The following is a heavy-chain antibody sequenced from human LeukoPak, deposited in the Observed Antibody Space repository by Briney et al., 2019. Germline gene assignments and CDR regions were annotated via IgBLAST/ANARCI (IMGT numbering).Heavy chain of an antibody. CDR3: ARGDRYYDILTGYYRGGLDGY. J-gene: IGHJ4*02. V-gene: IGHV4-61*01. CDR1: GGSVSSGSYY. Sequence: SETLSLTCTVSGGSVSSGSYYWSWIRQPPGKGLEWIGYIYYSGSTNYNPSLKSRVTISVDTSKNQFSLKLSSVTAADAAVYYCARGDRYYDILTGYYRGGLDGYWGQGTLVTVSS. D-gene: IGHD3-9*01. CDR2: IYYSGST.